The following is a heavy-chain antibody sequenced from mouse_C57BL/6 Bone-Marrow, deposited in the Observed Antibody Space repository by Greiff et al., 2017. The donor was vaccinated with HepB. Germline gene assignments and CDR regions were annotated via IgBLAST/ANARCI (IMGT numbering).Heavy chain of an antibody. D-gene: IGHD5-1-1*01. CDR1: GYTFTSYW. CDR2: IDPSDSYT. Sequence: QVQLHQPGAELVMPGASVKLSCKASGYTFTSYWMHWVKQRPGQGLEWIGEIDPSDSYTNYNQKFKGKSTLTVDKSSSTAYMQLSSLTSEDSAVYYCAREGIPDFDYWGQGTTLTVSS. V-gene: IGHV1-69*01. J-gene: IGHJ2*01. CDR3: AREGIPDFDY.